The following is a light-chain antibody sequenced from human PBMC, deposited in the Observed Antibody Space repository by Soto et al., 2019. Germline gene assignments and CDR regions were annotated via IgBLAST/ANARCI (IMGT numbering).Light chain of an antibody. CDR3: QQYNYWPPIT. CDR2: GSS. J-gene: IGKJ5*01. V-gene: IGKV3D-15*01. Sequence: EIVLTQSPGTLSLSPGETATLSFRASQTIGSTYLAWYQQKPGQAPRLLIFGSSNRATGIPDRFSGSGSGTEFTLTISSLQSEDFAVYYCQQYNYWPPITFGQGTRLEIK. CDR1: QTIGSTY.